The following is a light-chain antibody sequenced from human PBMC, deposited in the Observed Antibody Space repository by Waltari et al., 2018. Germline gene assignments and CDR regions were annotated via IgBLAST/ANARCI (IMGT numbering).Light chain of an antibody. V-gene: IGLV2-23*01. CDR2: EGN. CDR1: SSDAGSYDL. CDR3: SSNEGRGIV. J-gene: IGLJ2*01. Sequence: QSALTQPASVSGSPGQSITVSCTGASSDAGSYDLVCWYQQHPGKAPKLIIYEGNKRPSGVSNRFSGFKSGNTASLTISGLQAEDEAEYYCSSNEGRGIVFGGGTKLTVL.